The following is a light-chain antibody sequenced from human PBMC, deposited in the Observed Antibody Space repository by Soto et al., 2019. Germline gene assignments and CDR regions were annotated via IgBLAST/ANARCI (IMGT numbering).Light chain of an antibody. J-gene: IGKJ1*01. Sequence: DIVMTQSPDSLAVSLGERATINCRSSQNVLYSYTNKSYLAWYKQNPGQLPRLLIYWASSRESGVPERFSGSGSGTDFTLTIRSLQAEDGAVYYCQPYYSTPRTFGQGTKVELK. V-gene: IGKV4-1*01. CDR1: QNVLYSYTNKSY. CDR3: QPYYSTPRT. CDR2: WAS.